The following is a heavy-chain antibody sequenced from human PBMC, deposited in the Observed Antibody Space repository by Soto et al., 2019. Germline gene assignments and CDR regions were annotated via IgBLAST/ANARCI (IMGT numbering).Heavy chain of an antibody. V-gene: IGHV4-59*01. CDR1: GGSISSYY. CDR2: IYYSGST. D-gene: IGHD2-15*01. Sequence: SETLSLTCTVSGGSISSYYWSWIRQPPGKGLEWIGYIYYSGSTNYNPSLKSRVTISVDTSKNQFSLKLSSVTAADTAVYYCATNLGYCSGGSCSFDYWGQGTLVTVSS. J-gene: IGHJ4*02. CDR3: ATNLGYCSGGSCSFDY.